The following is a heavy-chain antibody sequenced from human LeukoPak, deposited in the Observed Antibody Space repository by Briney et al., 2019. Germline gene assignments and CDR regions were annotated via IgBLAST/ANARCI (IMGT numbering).Heavy chain of an antibody. Sequence: SETLSLTCTVSGGSISTYYWSWIRQLPGKGLEWIGYMYYSGSTNYNPSLKSRVTISVDTSKKQFSLKLSSVTAADTAMYYCARDSGDYVWVGWGRGTLVTVSS. CDR1: GGSISTYY. V-gene: IGHV4-59*01. CDR3: ARDSGDYVWVG. D-gene: IGHD3-16*01. CDR2: MYYSGST. J-gene: IGHJ4*02.